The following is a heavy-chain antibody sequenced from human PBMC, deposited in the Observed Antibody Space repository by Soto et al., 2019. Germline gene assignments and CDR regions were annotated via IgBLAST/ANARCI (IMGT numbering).Heavy chain of an antibody. CDR1: GFTFSDYY. Sequence: PGGSLRLSCAASGFTFSDYYMSWIRQAPGKGLEWVSYISSSSSYTNYADSVKGRFTISRDNAKNSLYLQMNSLRAEDTAVYYCARAGYSSSWYGHQGYGMDVWGQGTTVTVSS. J-gene: IGHJ6*02. CDR3: ARAGYSSSWYGHQGYGMDV. V-gene: IGHV3-11*06. D-gene: IGHD6-13*01. CDR2: ISSSSSYT.